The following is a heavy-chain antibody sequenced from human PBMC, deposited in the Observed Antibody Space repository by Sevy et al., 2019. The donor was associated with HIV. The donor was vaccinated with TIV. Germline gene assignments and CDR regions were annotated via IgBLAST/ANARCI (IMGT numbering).Heavy chain of an antibody. CDR1: GFTFNSYS. V-gene: IGHV3-21*01. Sequence: GGSLRLSCAASGFTFNSYSINWVRQAPGKGLEWVSYISGLSNYIYYADSLNGRFTISRDNAKDSVYLQMNSLRVEDTAVYYCARGENWNYAEYWGQGILFTVSS. CDR3: ARGENWNYAEY. D-gene: IGHD1-7*01. J-gene: IGHJ4*02. CDR2: ISGLSNYI.